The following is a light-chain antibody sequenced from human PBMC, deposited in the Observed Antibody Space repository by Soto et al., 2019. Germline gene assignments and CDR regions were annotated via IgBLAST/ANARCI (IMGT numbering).Light chain of an antibody. V-gene: IGLV1-44*01. CDR1: SSNIGSNT. Sequence: QSVLTQPPSASGTPGQRVTISCSGSSSNIGSNTVNWYQQLPGTAPKLLIYSINHRPSGVPDRFSGSKSGPSASLAISGLQSEDEADYYCAALDDSLNGYVFGTGTKVTVL. J-gene: IGLJ1*01. CDR3: AALDDSLNGYV. CDR2: SIN.